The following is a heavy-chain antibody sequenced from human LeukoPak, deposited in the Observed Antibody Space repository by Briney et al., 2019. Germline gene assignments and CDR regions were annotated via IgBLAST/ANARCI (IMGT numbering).Heavy chain of an antibody. J-gene: IGHJ3*02. D-gene: IGHD3-22*01. CDR2: ISTSSSYI. Sequence: GGSLRLSCAASGFTLSSYSMNWVRQAPGKGLEWVSSISTSSSYIYYADSVKGRFTISRDNAKNSLYLQMNSLRAEDTAVYYCARVGLGLDYYDSSGLLGAFDIWGQGTMVTVSS. V-gene: IGHV3-21*01. CDR1: GFTLSSYS. CDR3: ARVGLGLDYYDSSGLLGAFDI.